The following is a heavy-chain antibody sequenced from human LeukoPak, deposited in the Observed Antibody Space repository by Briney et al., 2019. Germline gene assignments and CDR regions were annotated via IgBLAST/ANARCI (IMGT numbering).Heavy chain of an antibody. J-gene: IGHJ4*02. CDR3: ARVMGVYSFDY. D-gene: IGHD4-11*01. CDR1: GFTFSDYY. Sequence: GGSLRLSCAASGFTFSDYYMSWIRQAPGKGLECVSYISSSGGTIYYADSVKGRFTISRDNAKNSLYLQMNRLRAEDTAVYYCARVMGVYSFDYWGQGTLVTVSS. V-gene: IGHV3-11*01. CDR2: ISSSGGTI.